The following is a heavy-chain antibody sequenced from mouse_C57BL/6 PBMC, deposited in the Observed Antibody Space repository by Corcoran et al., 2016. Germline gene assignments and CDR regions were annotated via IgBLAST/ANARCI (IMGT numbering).Heavy chain of an antibody. CDR1: GYSITSGYY. D-gene: IGHD3-2*02. J-gene: IGHJ3*01. Sequence: DVQLQESGPGLVKPSQSLSLPCSVTGYSITSGYYWNWIRQFPGNKLEWMGYISYDGSNNYNPSLKNRISITRDTSKNQFFLKLNSVTTEDTATYYCAREGSSGSFAYWGQGTLVTVSA. CDR3: AREGSSGSFAY. CDR2: ISYDGSN. V-gene: IGHV3-6*01.